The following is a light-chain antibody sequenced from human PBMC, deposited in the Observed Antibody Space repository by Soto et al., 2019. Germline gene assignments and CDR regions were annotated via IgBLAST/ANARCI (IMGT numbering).Light chain of an antibody. Sequence: EIMLTQSPATLSVSPGERATLSCRASQGISSLLAWYQQKPGQAPRLLIYAASTRAAGIPARFSGSGSGIDFTLTISSLQSQDFAVYYCQQYYDWPITFGQGTRLDIK. J-gene: IGKJ5*01. CDR1: QGISSL. CDR3: QQYYDWPIT. V-gene: IGKV3-15*01. CDR2: AAS.